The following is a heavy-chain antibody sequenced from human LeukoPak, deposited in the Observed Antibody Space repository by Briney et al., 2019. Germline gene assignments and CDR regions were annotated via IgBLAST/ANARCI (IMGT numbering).Heavy chain of an antibody. Sequence: ASVKVSCKASGYTFTSYAMNWVRQAPGQGLEWMGWINTNTGNPTYAQGFTGRFVFSLGTSVSTAYLQISSLKAEDTAVYYCARDSDMGGYGDYPGYWGQGTLVTVSS. CDR3: ARDSDMGGYGDYPGY. CDR2: INTNTGNP. J-gene: IGHJ4*02. CDR1: GYTFTSYA. D-gene: IGHD4-17*01. V-gene: IGHV7-4-1*02.